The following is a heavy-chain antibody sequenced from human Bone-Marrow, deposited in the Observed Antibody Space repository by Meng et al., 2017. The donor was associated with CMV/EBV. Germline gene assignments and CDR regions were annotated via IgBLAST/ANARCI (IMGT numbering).Heavy chain of an antibody. Sequence: GGSLRLSCAASGFTFSSYEMSWIRQAPGKGLEWVSYIGSTGITIYYADSVKGRFTISRDNAKNSLYLQMNRLRAEDAAVYYCGKTTDDYYLDHWGQGTLVTVSS. CDR3: GKTTDDYYLDH. CDR1: GFTFSSYE. CDR2: IGSTGITI. J-gene: IGHJ4*02. V-gene: IGHV3-48*03. D-gene: IGHD1-1*01.